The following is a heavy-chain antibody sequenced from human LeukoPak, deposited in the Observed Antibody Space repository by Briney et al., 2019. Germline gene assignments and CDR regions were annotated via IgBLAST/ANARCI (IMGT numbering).Heavy chain of an antibody. Sequence: GESLRLSCAASGFTFSSYAMHWVRQAPGKGLEWVAVISYDGSNKYYADSVKGRFTISRDNSKNTLYLQMNSLRAEDTAVYYCEGGIAAPPYYFDYWGQGTLVTVSS. CDR3: EGGIAAPPYYFDY. CDR1: GFTFSSYA. V-gene: IGHV3-30-3*01. D-gene: IGHD6-6*01. CDR2: ISYDGSNK. J-gene: IGHJ4*02.